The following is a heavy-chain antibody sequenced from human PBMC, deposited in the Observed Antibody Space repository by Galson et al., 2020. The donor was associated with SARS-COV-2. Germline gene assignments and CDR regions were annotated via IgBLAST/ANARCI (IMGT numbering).Heavy chain of an antibody. D-gene: IGHD4-17*01. CDR1: GGSFSGYF. V-gene: IGHV4-34*01. J-gene: IGHJ3*02. Sequence: SETLSLTCAVYGGSFSGYFWSWIRQPPGKGLEWIGEVNHSGSTNYNPSLKSRVTISGDRSKNQFSLRLSSVTAADAAVYFCARLHYGEYARGAFDIGGQGTRDTV. CDR2: VNHSGST. CDR3: ARLHYGEYARGAFDI.